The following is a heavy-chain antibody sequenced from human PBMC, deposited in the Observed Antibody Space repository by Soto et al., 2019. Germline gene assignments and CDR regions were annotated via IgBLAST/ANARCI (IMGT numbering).Heavy chain of an antibody. D-gene: IGHD3-22*01. CDR1: GGTFSSYT. CDR3: ARANYYDSTGYYCFDY. CDR2: IIPILGIA. Sequence: SVKVSCKASGGTFSSYTISWVRQAPGQGLEWMGRIIPILGIANYAQKFQGRVTITADKSTSTAYMELSSLRSEDTAVYYCARANYYDSTGYYCFDYWGQGSLVTVSS. V-gene: IGHV1-69*02. J-gene: IGHJ4*02.